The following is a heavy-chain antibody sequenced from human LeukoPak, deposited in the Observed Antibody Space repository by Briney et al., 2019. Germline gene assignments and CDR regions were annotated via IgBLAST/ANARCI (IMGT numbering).Heavy chain of an antibody. CDR2: ISVSSSYI. V-gene: IGHV3-21*04. CDR1: GFTFSYYG. J-gene: IGHJ4*02. CDR3: ARTITYYYDSSGLY. D-gene: IGHD3-22*01. Sequence: GGSLRLSCAASGFTFSYYGMNWVRQAPGKGLEWVSAISVSSSYIYYADSVKGRFTISRDNAKNSLYLQMNSLRAEDTAVYYCARTITYYYDSSGLYWGQGTLVTVSS.